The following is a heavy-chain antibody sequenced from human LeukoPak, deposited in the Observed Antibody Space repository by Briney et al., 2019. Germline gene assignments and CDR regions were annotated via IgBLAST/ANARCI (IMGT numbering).Heavy chain of an antibody. J-gene: IGHJ4*02. CDR2: INSDGSST. D-gene: IGHD3-22*01. CDR1: GFTFSGYW. V-gene: IGHV3-74*01. Sequence: PGGSLRLSCAASGFTFSGYWMHWVRQAPGKGLVWVSRINSDGSSTSYADSVKGRFTISRDNAKNTLYLQMNSLRAEDTAVYYCAASPPYYYDSSGYYRVTSFDNWGQGALVTVSS. CDR3: AASPPYYYDSSGYYRVTSFDN.